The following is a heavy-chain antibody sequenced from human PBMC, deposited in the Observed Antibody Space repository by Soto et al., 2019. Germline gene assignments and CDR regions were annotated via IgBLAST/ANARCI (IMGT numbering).Heavy chain of an antibody. CDR1: GFTFSSYA. Sequence: GGSLRLSCAASGFTFSSYAMHWVRQAPGKGLEWVAVISYDGSNKYYADSVKGRFTISRDNSKNTLYLQMNSLRAEDTAVYYCARDHVGVVYAGYYYYYYGMDVWGQGTTVTVSS. CDR2: ISYDGSNK. D-gene: IGHD3-3*01. J-gene: IGHJ6*02. CDR3: ARDHVGVVYAGYYYYYYGMDV. V-gene: IGHV3-30-3*01.